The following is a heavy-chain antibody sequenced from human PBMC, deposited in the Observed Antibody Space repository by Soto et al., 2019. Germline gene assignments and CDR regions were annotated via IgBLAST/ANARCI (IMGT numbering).Heavy chain of an antibody. V-gene: IGHV4-61*01. CDR3: ARDRYNWKAYYYYGMDV. CDR2: IYYSGST. CDR1: GGSVSSGSYY. J-gene: IGHJ6*02. D-gene: IGHD1-20*01. Sequence: PSETLSLTCTVSGGSVSSGSYYWSWIRQPPGKGLEWIGYIYYSGSTNYNPSLKSRVTISVDTSKNQFSLKLSSVTAADTAVYYCARDRYNWKAYYYYGMDVWGQGTTVTAP.